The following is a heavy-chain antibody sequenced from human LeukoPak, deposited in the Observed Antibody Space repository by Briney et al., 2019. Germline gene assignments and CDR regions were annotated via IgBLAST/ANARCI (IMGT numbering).Heavy chain of an antibody. V-gene: IGHV4-39*01. CDR2: IYYSGST. J-gene: IGHJ4*02. CDR1: GGSISSSSYY. Sequence: SETLPLTCTVSGGSISSSSYYWGWIRQPPGKGLEWIGSIYYSGSTYYNPSLKSRVTISVDTSKNQFSLKLSSVTAADTAVYYCARLWYSGSYSADYWGQGTLVTVSS. D-gene: IGHD1-26*01. CDR3: ARLWYSGSYSADY.